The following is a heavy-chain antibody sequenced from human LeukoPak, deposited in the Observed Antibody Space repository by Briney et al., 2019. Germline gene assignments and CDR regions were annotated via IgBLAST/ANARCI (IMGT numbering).Heavy chain of an antibody. CDR2: IYYSGST. D-gene: IGHD3-10*01. Sequence: SETLSLTCTVSGGSISSYYWSWIRQPPGKGLEWIGYIYYSGSTNYNPSLESRVTISVDTSKNQFSLKLSSVTAADTAVYYCARALSYYYGSGPGGYDYWGQGTLVTVSS. CDR3: ARALSYYYGSGPGGYDY. V-gene: IGHV4-59*01. J-gene: IGHJ4*02. CDR1: GGSISSYY.